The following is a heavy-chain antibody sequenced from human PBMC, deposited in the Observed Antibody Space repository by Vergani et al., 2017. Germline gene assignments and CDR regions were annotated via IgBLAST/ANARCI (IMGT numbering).Heavy chain of an antibody. J-gene: IGHJ3*02. Sequence: EVQLVESGGGLVQPGGSLRLSCAASGFNFSSYAMHWVRQAPGKGLEYVSAISSNGGSTYYANSVKGRFTISRDNSKNTPYLQMGSLRAEDMAVYYCARGDILTGYRDAFEIWGQGTMVTVSS. D-gene: IGHD3-9*01. CDR2: ISSNGGST. V-gene: IGHV3-64*01. CDR3: ARGDILTGYRDAFEI. CDR1: GFNFSSYA.